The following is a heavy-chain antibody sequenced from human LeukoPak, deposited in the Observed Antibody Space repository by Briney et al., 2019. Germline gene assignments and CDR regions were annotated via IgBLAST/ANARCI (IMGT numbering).Heavy chain of an antibody. J-gene: IGHJ6*03. D-gene: IGHD2-2*02. Sequence: PGGSLRLSCAASGFTFKNNWMAWVRQAPGKGLEWVANIKVDGSEEYYVDSVKGRFTISRDNAKSSLYLQMNSLRAEDTAVYYCARNTAAIVLRYFYFYMDVWGKGTTVTVSS. V-gene: IGHV3-7*01. CDR3: ARNTAAIVLRYFYFYMDV. CDR2: IKVDGSEE. CDR1: GFTFKNNW.